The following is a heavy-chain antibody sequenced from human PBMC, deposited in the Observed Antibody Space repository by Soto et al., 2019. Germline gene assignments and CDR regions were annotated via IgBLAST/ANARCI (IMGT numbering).Heavy chain of an antibody. J-gene: IGHJ4*02. CDR3: AKNYGDRLMALDS. CDR2: ISYDGSHR. CDR1: GFTFSSYG. V-gene: IGHV3-30*18. D-gene: IGHD4-17*01. Sequence: VQLVESGGGVDQPGRSLRLSCAASGFTFSSYGMHWVRQAPGKGLEWVAVISYDGSHRYYADSVRGRFTISRDNSKNTLYLQMNSLRTEDTAVYYCAKNYGDRLMALDSWGQGTLVTVSS.